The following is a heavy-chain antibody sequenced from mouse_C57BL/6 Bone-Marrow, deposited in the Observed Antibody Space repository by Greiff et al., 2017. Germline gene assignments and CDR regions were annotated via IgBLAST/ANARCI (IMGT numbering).Heavy chain of an antibody. CDR2: FYPGSGSI. CDR1: GYTFTEYT. V-gene: IGHV1-62-2*01. D-gene: IGHD1-1*01. J-gene: IGHJ4*01. Sequence: VMLVESGAELVKPGASVKLSCKASGYTFTEYTIHWVKQRSGQGLEWIGWFYPGSGSIKYNEKFKDKATLTVDKSSSTVYMELSRLTSEDSAVYFCARHSLYYYGSRGYYAMDYWGQGTSVTVSS. CDR3: ARHSLYYYGSRGYYAMDY.